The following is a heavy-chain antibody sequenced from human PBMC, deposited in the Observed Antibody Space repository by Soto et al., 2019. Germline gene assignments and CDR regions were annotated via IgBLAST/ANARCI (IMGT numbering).Heavy chain of an antibody. V-gene: IGHV3-30*01. CDR2: VSIDGNTK. Sequence: QMKLVESGGGVVQPWRSLRLSCVASRFTFTSSSMHWVRQAPGKGLEWVAYVSIDGNTKYYADSVKGRFTVSRDNSKNTVFLQINSLRPEDTALYYCASDPLHCNSVLCRMNGMHVWGQGTTVTVSS. J-gene: IGHJ6*02. CDR1: RFTFTSSS. CDR3: ASDPLHCNSVLCRMNGMHV. D-gene: IGHD2-2*01.